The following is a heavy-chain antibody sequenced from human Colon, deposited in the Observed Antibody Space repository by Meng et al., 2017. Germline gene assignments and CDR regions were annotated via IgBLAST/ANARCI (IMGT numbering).Heavy chain of an antibody. D-gene: IGHD4-17*01. CDR1: EFDFDIYW. J-gene: IGHJ4*02. CDR2: ANQDASDQ. V-gene: IGHV3-7*04. CDR3: ARGVYGDKFFDY. Sequence: GESLKISCAASEFDFDIYWMSWVRQAPGKGLEWVATANQDASDQYYVDSVKGRFTISRDNAKKSLYLQMNRLRVEDTVVYYCARGVYGDKFFDYWGQGTLVTVSS.